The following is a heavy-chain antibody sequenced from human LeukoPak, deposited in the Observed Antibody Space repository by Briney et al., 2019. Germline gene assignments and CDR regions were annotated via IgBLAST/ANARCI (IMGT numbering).Heavy chain of an antibody. CDR3: AKGRRTQRSYGDYVS. Sequence: GGSLRLSCVASGFTFSSYGMHWVRQAPGKGLEWVAFIRYDGSNKYYADSVKGRFTISRDNSKNTLYLQMNSLRAEDTAVYYCAKGRRTQRSYGDYVSWGQGTLVTVSS. D-gene: IGHD4-17*01. J-gene: IGHJ4*02. CDR1: GFTFSSYG. V-gene: IGHV3-30*02. CDR2: IRYDGSNK.